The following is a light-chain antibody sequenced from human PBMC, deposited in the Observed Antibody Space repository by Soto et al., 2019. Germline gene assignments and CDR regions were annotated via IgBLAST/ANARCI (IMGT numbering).Light chain of an antibody. Sequence: QPVLTQSSSATASLGSSVKLTCTLSSGHSSNIIAWHQQQPEKAPRYLMKLEGSGSYNKGSGVPDRFSGSSSGADRYLTISNLQFEAEADYFCETWDSNTHVFGGGTKLTVL. CDR1: SGHSSNI. V-gene: IGLV4-60*02. CDR2: LEGSGSY. J-gene: IGLJ2*01. CDR3: ETWDSNTHV.